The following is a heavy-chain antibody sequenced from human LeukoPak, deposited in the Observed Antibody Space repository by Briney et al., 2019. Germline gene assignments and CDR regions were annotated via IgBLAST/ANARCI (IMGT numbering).Heavy chain of an antibody. Sequence: PGGSLRLSCAASGFTFSNYEMNWVRQAPGKGLEWVSYISSGSSTIYYADSLKGRFTISRDNAKNSLHLQMNSLRDEDTAVYYCAGLKGRGAYDYWGQGTLVTVSS. V-gene: IGHV3-48*03. D-gene: IGHD3-16*01. CDR1: GFTFSNYE. J-gene: IGHJ4*02. CDR3: AGLKGRGAYDY. CDR2: ISSGSSTI.